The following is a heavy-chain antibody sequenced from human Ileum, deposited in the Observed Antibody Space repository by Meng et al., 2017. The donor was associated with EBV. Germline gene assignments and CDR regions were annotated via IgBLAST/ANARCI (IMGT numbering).Heavy chain of an antibody. J-gene: IGHJ4*02. CDR3: GRDQGRELINH. D-gene: IGHD1-7*01. CDR1: GDSISSDIW. V-gene: IGHV4-4*02. CDR2: VYHRGDT. Sequence: QVQLQESGPGLGKPSGTLSLTCTVSGDSISSDIWWSWVRQPPRKGLEWIGEVYHRGDTNYNPSLKSRVDISVDKSKNQFYLSLFSVTAADTAVYYCGRDQGRELINHWGQGTLVTVSS.